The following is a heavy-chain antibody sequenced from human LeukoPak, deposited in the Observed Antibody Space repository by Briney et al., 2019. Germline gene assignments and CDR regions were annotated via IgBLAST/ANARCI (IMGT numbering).Heavy chain of an antibody. D-gene: IGHD3-10*01. CDR3: ARSSAQLWFGELYPRGAFDI. V-gene: IGHV4-61*02. CDR1: GGSISSGSYY. CDR2: IYTSGST. Sequence: SETLSLTCTVSGGSISSGSYYWSWIRQPAGKGLEWIGRIYTSGSTNYNPSLKSRVTISVDTSKNQFSLKLSSVTAADTAVYYCARSSAQLWFGELYPRGAFDIWGQGTMVTVSS. J-gene: IGHJ3*02.